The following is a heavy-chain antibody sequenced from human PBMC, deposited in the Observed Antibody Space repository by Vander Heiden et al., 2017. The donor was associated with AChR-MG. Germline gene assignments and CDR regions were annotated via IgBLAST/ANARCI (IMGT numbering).Heavy chain of an antibody. D-gene: IGHD6-19*01. CDR1: GGSFSGYY. Sequence: QVQLQQWGAGLLKPSETLSLTCAVYGGSFSGYYWSWIRQPPGKGLEWIGEINHSGSTNYNPSLKSRVTISVDTSKNQFSLKLSSVTAADTAVYYCARGGSGWYVHRYGYFDYWGQGTLVTVSS. CDR2: INHSGST. CDR3: ARGGSGWYVHRYGYFDY. J-gene: IGHJ4*02. V-gene: IGHV4-34*01.